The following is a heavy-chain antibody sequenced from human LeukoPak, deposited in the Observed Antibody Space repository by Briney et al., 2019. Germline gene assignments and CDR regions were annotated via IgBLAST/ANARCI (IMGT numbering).Heavy chain of an antibody. J-gene: IGHJ4*02. D-gene: IGHD5-18*01. CDR2: ISATISST. V-gene: IGHV3-23*01. CDR3: ARRGHGYGSPFDY. Sequence: GGSLRLSCAASGFNLRSHAMSRVRLASGKGLEWVSSISATISSTYYADSVKGRFTISRDNSKNTLDLQMNSLRAEDTAVYYCARRGHGYGSPFDYWGQGTLVTVSS. CDR1: GFNLRSHA.